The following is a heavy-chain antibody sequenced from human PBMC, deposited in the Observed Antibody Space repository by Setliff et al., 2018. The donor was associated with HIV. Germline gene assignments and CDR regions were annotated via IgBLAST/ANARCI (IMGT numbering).Heavy chain of an antibody. V-gene: IGHV4-59*08. J-gene: IGHJ4*02. D-gene: IGHD5-12*01. CDR3: ALDPGYRRDY. Sequence: ETLSLTCSVSGGSFSGYYWSWIRQPPGKGLEWIGYIYIYNSGSTNYNPSLTSRVTISVDTSRNQFSLNLNSVTATDTAVYYCALDPGYRRDYWGQGTLVTVSS. CDR1: GGSFSGYY. CDR2: IYIYNSGST.